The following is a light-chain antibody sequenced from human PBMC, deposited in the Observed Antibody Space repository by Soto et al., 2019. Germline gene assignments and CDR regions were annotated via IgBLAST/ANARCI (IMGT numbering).Light chain of an antibody. CDR3: QVWDSSSDHVV. CDR1: NIGNKN. V-gene: IGLV3-21*01. CDR2: YDD. Sequence: SYELTQPRSLSVAPGKTARITCEGDNIGNKNVQWYQQKSGQAPVLVIYYDDDRPSGIPERFDGSNSGNTATLTISRVEGEDEADYYCQVWDSSSDHVVFGGGTKLTVL. J-gene: IGLJ2*01.